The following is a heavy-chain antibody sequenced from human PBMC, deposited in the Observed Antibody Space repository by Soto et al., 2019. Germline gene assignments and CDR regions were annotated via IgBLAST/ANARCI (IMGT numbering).Heavy chain of an antibody. V-gene: IGHV3-30-3*01. D-gene: IGHD3-22*01. J-gene: IGHJ4*02. Sequence: QVQLVESGGGVVQPGRSLRLSCAASGFTFSYYAMHWVRQAPGKGLEWVALISYSGNNKYYADSVKGRFTISRDNSENTLYLQMNSRGPEDTAIYYCARTPETSGYYYYFDSWGQGTLITVSS. CDR1: GFTFSYYA. CDR3: ARTPETSGYYYYFDS. CDR2: ISYSGNNK.